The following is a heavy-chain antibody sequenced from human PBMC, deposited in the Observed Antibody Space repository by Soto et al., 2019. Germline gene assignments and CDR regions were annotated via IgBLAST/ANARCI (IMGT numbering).Heavy chain of an antibody. J-gene: IGHJ4*02. V-gene: IGHV3-74*01. CDR1: GFTFSGYW. CDR3: GRNATYVRGVPDES. CDR2: IKSDGSGT. D-gene: IGHD3-10*02. Sequence: EVQLVESGGDLVQPGGSLRLSCRTSGFTFSGYWMHWVRQNQGKGLEWVARIKSDGSGTIYADSVKDRFTISRDNGKNTVYLQMDSLRVEDTGVYYCGRNATYVRGVPDESWGQGTPVIVSS.